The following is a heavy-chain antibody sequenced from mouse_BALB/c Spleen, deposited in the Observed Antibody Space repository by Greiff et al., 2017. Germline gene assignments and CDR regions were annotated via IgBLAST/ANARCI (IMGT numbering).Heavy chain of an antibody. V-gene: IGHV1S137*01. J-gene: IGHJ4*01. CDR3: ARVAGRDAMDY. D-gene: IGHD4-1*01. CDR1: GYTFTDYA. Sequence: QVQLQQSGAELVRPGVSVKISCKGSGYTFTDYAMHWVKQSHAKSLEWIGVISTYYGDASYNQKFKGKATMTVDKSSSTAYMELARLTSEDSAIYYCARVAGRDAMDYWGQGTSVTVSS. CDR2: ISTYYGDA.